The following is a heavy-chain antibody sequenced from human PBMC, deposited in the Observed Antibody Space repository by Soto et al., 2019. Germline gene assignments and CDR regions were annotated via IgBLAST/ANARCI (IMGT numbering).Heavy chain of an antibody. CDR3: ARDEIYTSDSKTLYFSQGIDV. CDR2: IYTSGIT. D-gene: IGHD5-12*01. CDR1: GGSISSYD. Sequence: PSETLSLTCTVSGGSISSYDCSWIRQPAWKGLEWIGRIYTSGITNYNPSLKSRVTLSVDTSRNQFSLKLSSVTAADTDVYYCARDEIYTSDSKTLYFSQGIDVWGQRTTVAVSS. J-gene: IGHJ6*02. V-gene: IGHV4-4*07.